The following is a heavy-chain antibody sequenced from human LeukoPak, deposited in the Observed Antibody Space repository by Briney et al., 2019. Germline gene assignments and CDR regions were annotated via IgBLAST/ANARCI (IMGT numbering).Heavy chain of an antibody. CDR2: INHSGST. J-gene: IGHJ4*02. CDR1: GGSFSDHC. D-gene: IGHD6-6*01. CDR3: AKTPTALVRGGYYFDN. Sequence: PSETLSLTCAVYGGSFSDHCWSWIRQPPGKGVEWIGDINHSGSTDHSPSLKSRVTMSVDTSKNQFSLKLSSVTAADTAVYFCAKTPTALVRGGYYFDNWGQGTLVAVSS. V-gene: IGHV4-34*01.